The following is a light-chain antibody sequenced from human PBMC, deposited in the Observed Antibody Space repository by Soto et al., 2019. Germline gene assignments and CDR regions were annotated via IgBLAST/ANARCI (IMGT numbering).Light chain of an antibody. J-gene: IGKJ1*01. CDR3: HQYGTSPWT. V-gene: IGKV3-20*01. Sequence: EIVLTQSPGTLSLSPGEGATLSCRASQSVSSSYLAWYQQQPGQPPRLLIYGASSSATGIPDRFSGSGSGTDFTLTISRLEPEDFVVYYCHQYGTSPWTFGQGTKVEIK. CDR2: GAS. CDR1: QSVSSSY.